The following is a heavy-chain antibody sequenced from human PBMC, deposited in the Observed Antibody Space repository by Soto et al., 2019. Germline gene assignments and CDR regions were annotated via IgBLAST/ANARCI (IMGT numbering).Heavy chain of an antibody. V-gene: IGHV1-69*01. CDR2: IIPTVGTT. CDR3: TRDVGEPFYNDERDV. D-gene: IGHD1-1*01. Sequence: QVQLEQSGAEVKKPGSSVKVSCKPSGGNFGIYAITWVRQAPGQGLRWVGGIIPTVGTTHYAQKFEGRVSITADESTGTVYMELSRLTSDDTAIYYCTRDVGEPFYNDERDVWGQGTTVTVSS. CDR1: GGNFGIYA. J-gene: IGHJ6*02.